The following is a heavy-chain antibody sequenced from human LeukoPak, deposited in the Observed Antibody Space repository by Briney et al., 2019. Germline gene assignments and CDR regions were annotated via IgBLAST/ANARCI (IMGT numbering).Heavy chain of an antibody. CDR2: IKQDGSVA. Sequence: GGSLRLSCAASGFIFTNYFMSWVRQAPGKGLEWVAIIKQDGSVAHYVDSVKGRLTISRDNAKNSLYLQINNLRAEDTAVYYCAGGQGYLIQLWGQGTLVTVSS. J-gene: IGHJ4*02. D-gene: IGHD2-15*01. CDR3: AGGQGYLIQL. CDR1: GFIFTNYF. V-gene: IGHV3-7*01.